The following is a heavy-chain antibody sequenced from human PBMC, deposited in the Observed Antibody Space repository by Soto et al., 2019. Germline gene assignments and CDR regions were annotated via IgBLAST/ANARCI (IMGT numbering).Heavy chain of an antibody. CDR3: ARDPSGSFSFPKFDY. CDR1: GFTFSSYG. Sequence: HPGGSLRLSCAASGFTFSSYGMHWVRQAPGKGLEWVAVIWYDGSNKYYADSVKGRFTISRDNSKNTLYLQMNSLRAEDTAVYYCARDPSGSFSFPKFDYWGQGTLVTVSS. V-gene: IGHV3-33*01. D-gene: IGHD1-26*01. CDR2: IWYDGSNK. J-gene: IGHJ4*02.